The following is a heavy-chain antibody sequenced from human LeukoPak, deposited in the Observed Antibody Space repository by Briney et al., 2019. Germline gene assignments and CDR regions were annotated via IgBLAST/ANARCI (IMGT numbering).Heavy chain of an antibody. CDR3: AELGITMIGGV. V-gene: IGHV3-48*03. D-gene: IGHD3-10*02. CDR1: GFTFGSYE. Sequence: GGSLRLSCAASGFTFGSYEMNWVRQAPGKGLEWVSYISSSGSTIYYADSVKGRFTISRDNAKNSLYLQMNSLRAEDTAVYYCAELGITMIGGVWGKGTTVTISS. J-gene: IGHJ6*04. CDR2: ISSSGSTI.